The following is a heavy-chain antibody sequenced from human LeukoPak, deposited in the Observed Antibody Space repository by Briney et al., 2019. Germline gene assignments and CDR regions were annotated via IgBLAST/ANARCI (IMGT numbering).Heavy chain of an antibody. CDR2: IYESGST. Sequence: SETLSLTCTVSGGSISSSSYYWGWIRQPPGKGREGFGSIYESGSTYYNPSLKSRVTISVDTSKNQFSLKLSSVTAADTAVYYCARQHYDFWSGQHGDDKYSFAYWGQGTLVTVSS. CDR3: ARQHYDFWSGQHGDDKYSFAY. J-gene: IGHJ4*02. V-gene: IGHV4-39*07. CDR1: GGSISSSSYY. D-gene: IGHD3-3*01.